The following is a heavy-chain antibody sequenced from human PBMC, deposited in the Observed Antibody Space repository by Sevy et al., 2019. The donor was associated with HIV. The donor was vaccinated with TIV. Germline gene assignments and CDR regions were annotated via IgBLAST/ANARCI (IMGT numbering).Heavy chain of an antibody. J-gene: IGHJ4*02. CDR1: GGSISSGDYY. CDR2: IYYSGST. D-gene: IGHD3-22*01. Sequence: SETLSLTCTVSGGSISSGDYYWSWIRQPPGKGLEWIGYIYYSGSTYYNPSLKSRVTISVDTSKNQFSLKLSSVTAAGTGVYYCAREKDSSGYHYWGQGTLVTVSS. V-gene: IGHV4-30-4*01. CDR3: AREKDSSGYHY.